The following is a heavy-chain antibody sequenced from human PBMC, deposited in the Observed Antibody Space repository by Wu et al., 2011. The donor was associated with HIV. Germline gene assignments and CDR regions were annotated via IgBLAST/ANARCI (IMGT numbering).Heavy chain of an antibody. CDR3: ARDGISSNFYYYMDV. Sequence: QVQLVQSGAEVKKPGSSVKVSCKASGGTFSNYAISWVRQAPGQGLEWMGGIIPIFATTNYAQKFQGRVTITADKSTSTAYMELSSLRSEDTAIYYCARDGISSNFYYYMDVWGKGTTVTVSS. CDR2: IIPIFATT. V-gene: IGHV1-69*14. D-gene: IGHD1-1*01. J-gene: IGHJ6*03. CDR1: GGTFSNYA.